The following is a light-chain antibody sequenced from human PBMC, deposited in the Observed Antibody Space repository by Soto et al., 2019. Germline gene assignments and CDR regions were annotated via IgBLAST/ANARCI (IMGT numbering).Light chain of an antibody. V-gene: IGKV3-20*01. J-gene: IGKJ4*01. CDR3: QQSGTSPPVA. CDR2: GAS. Sequence: EIVLTQSPGTLSLSPGERATLSCRASQSVGSRFLAWYQQKPGQAPRLLIYGASNRATGIPDRFSGSGSGTDFTLTISRLEPEDFAVYYCQQSGTSPPVAFGGGNKVEIK. CDR1: QSVGSRF.